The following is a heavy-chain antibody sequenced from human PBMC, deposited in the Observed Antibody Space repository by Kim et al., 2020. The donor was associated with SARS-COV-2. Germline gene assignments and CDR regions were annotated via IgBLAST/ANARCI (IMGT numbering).Heavy chain of an antibody. V-gene: IGHV1-69*13. Sequence: SVKVSCKASGGTFSSYAISWVRQAPGQGLEWMGGIIPIFGTANYAQKFQGRVTITADESTSTAYMELSSLRSEDTAVYYCARGGGYCTNGVCYTRENWFDPWGQGTLVTVSS. D-gene: IGHD2-8*01. CDR3: ARGGGYCTNGVCYTRENWFDP. CDR2: IIPIFGTA. J-gene: IGHJ5*02. CDR1: GGTFSSYA.